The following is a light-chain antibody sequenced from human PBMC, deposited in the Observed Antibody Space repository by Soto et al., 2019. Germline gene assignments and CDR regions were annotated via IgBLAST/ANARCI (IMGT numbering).Light chain of an antibody. Sequence: EIVMTQSPATLSVSPGERAPLPSRASKRVSRNLAWYQQKPGQGPRLLIYAASTRATGIPARFSGSGSGTEFTLTISSLQSEDFAVYYCQQYNNWPPITFGPGTKVVIK. CDR1: KRVSRN. CDR2: AAS. V-gene: IGKV3-15*01. CDR3: QQYNNWPPIT. J-gene: IGKJ3*01.